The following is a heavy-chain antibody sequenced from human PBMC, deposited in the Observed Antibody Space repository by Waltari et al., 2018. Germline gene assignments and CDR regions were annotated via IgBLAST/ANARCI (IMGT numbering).Heavy chain of an antibody. J-gene: IGHJ4*02. CDR1: GFTFSSSW. V-gene: IGHV3-7*01. CDR3: ARGGIAAAVWDY. Sequence: EVQLVESGGGLVHHGGSLRISCAASGFTFSSSWMRRGRQAPGKGLGWGAKLKQDGSGKYYVVYVKGRFTISRDNAKNCLYLQMNSLRAEDTAVYYCARGGIAAAVWDYWCQGTLVTVSS. CDR2: LKQDGSGK. D-gene: IGHD6-13*01.